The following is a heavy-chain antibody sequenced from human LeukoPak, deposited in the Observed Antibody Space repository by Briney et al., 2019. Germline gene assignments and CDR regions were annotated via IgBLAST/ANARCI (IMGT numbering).Heavy chain of an antibody. J-gene: IGHJ4*02. D-gene: IGHD1-1*01. CDR3: ARGRLQLWSYFDF. V-gene: IGHV4-59*11. CDR2: VSQSGTT. Sequence: PSETLSLTCSVSTGSLSGHYWNWIRQAPGKGLEWIGYVSQSGTTNYNPSLKSRVTMSADTSRNRFSLNLKPVTAADTAVYFCARGRLQLWSYFDFWGQGSLVSVSS. CDR1: TGSLSGHY.